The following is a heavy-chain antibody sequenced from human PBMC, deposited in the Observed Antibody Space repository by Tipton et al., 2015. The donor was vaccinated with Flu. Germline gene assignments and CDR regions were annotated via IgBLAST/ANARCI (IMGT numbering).Heavy chain of an antibody. CDR1: GDSIRSDFF. CDR2: IFHTGNT. D-gene: IGHD5-12*01. J-gene: IGHJ4*02. CDR3: ARGSGYANAYLDF. V-gene: IGHV4-38-2*02. Sequence: GLVKPSETLSLTCTVSGDSIRSDFFWGWIRQPPGKGLEWIGNIFHTGNTYYNPSLKSRVSISVDTSKNQFSLKVTSLTAADTAVYYCARGSGYANAYLDFWGQGTLVTVSS.